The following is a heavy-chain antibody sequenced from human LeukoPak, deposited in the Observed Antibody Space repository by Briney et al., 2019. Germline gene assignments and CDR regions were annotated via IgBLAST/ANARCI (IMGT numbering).Heavy chain of an antibody. CDR2: IYYSGST. Sequence: SETLSLTCTVSGGSISSYYWSWIRQPPGKGLEWIGYIYYSGSTNYNPSLKSRVTISVDTSKNQFSLKLSSVTAADTAVYYCARGGYSLPVDWSDPWGQGTLVTVSS. V-gene: IGHV4-59*01. J-gene: IGHJ5*02. CDR3: ARGGYSLPVDWSDP. CDR1: GGSISSYY. D-gene: IGHD5-18*01.